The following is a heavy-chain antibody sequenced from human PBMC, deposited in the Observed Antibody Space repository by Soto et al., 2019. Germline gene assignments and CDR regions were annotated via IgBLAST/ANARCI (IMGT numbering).Heavy chain of an antibody. CDR3: ARDGYYDFWSGYYTGQGVDYYYYGMDV. J-gene: IGHJ6*02. CDR2: ISYDGSNK. D-gene: IGHD3-3*01. V-gene: IGHV3-30-3*01. CDR1: GFTFSSYA. Sequence: PGGSLRLSCAASGFTFSSYAMHWVRQAPGKGLEWVAVISYDGSNKYYADSVKGRFTISRDNSKNTLYLQMNSLRAEDTAVYYCARDGYYDFWSGYYTGQGVDYYYYGMDVWGQGTTVTVSS.